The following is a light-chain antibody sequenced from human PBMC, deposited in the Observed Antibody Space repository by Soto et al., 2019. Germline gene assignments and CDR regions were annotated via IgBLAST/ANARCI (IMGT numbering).Light chain of an antibody. J-gene: IGKJ1*01. Sequence: DIPMTQSPSTLSASVGDRVSITCRTSQSISNWLAWYQQKPGKAPELLVYGASSLVSGVPSRFSGSGSGTEFTLTISSLQPDDFATYYCQQYKGNSRTFGQGTKVDIK. V-gene: IGKV1-5*03. CDR3: QQYKGNSRT. CDR2: GAS. CDR1: QSISNW.